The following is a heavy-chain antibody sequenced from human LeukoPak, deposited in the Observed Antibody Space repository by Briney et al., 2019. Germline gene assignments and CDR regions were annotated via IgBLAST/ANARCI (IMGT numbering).Heavy chain of an antibody. J-gene: IGHJ5*02. CDR1: GDSISSGDYY. Sequence: PSETLSLTCTVSGDSISSGDYYWSWIRQPAGKGLEWIGRISSSGSTNYNPSLKSRVTISVDTSKNQFSLKLSSVTAADTAVYYCARDRSGYYYGSGSPYNWFDPWGQGTLVTVSS. V-gene: IGHV4-61*02. D-gene: IGHD3-10*01. CDR3: ARDRSGYYYGSGSPYNWFDP. CDR2: ISSSGST.